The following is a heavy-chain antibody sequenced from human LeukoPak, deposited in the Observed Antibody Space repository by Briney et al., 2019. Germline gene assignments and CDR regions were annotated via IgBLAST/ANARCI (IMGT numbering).Heavy chain of an antibody. CDR2: ISSSGSTI. CDR3: ANLTRGGTYLEY. CDR1: GFSFSSNE. D-gene: IGHD2-15*01. J-gene: IGHJ4*02. Sequence: GGSLRLSCAASGFSFSSNEMNWVRQAPGKGLEWVSYISSSGSTIYYADSVKGRITISRDNAKNSLYLQMNSLRAEDTAVYYCANLTRGGTYLEYWGQGTLVTVSS. V-gene: IGHV3-48*03.